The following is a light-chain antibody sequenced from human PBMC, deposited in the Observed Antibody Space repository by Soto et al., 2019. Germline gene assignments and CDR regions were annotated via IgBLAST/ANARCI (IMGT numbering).Light chain of an antibody. CDR1: QAIRTD. CDR2: AAS. CDR3: LQHKTYPRT. Sequence: IQMTQSPSSLSASVGDKVTITCWASQAIRTDLGWYQQKPAKAPKRLIYAASSVESGVPSRFSGSGSGTEITRTISTLQREDSATYYWLQHKTYPRTFGQGNKVDIK. V-gene: IGKV1-17*01. J-gene: IGKJ1*01.